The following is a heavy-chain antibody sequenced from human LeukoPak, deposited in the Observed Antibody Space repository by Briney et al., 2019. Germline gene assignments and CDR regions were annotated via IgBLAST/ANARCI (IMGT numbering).Heavy chain of an antibody. CDR1: GYTFTNYA. V-gene: IGHV7-4-1*02. D-gene: IGHD5-18*01. CDR3: ARVDGDTAMVN. CDR2: INTNTGNP. J-gene: IGHJ4*02. Sequence: ASVKVSCKASGYTFTNYAMNWVRQAPGQGPEWMGWINTNTGNPTYAQGFTGRFVFSLDTSVSTAYLQISSLNAEDTAVYYCARVDGDTAMVNWGQGTLVTVSS.